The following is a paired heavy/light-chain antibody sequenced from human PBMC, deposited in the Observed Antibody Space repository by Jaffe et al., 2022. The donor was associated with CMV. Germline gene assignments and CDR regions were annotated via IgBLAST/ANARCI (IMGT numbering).Heavy chain of an antibody. CDR1: GFTFSSYA. CDR2: ISGSGGST. Sequence: EVQLVESGGGLVQPGGSLRLSCAASGFTFSSYAMSWVRQAPGKGLEWVSAISGSGGSTYYADSVKGRFTISRDNSKNTLYLQMNSLRAEDTAVYYCAKVSPDFWSGYYDRYYYYYMDVWGKGTTVTVSS. CDR3: AKVSPDFWSGYYDRYYYYYMDV. D-gene: IGHD3-3*01. V-gene: IGHV3-23*04. J-gene: IGHJ6*03.
Light chain of an antibody. Sequence: DIQMTQSPSSLSASVGDRVTITCRASQGISNYLAWYQQKPGKVPKLLIYAASTLQSGVPSRFSGSGSGTDFTLTISSLQPEDVATYYCQKYNSALTWTFGQGTKVEIK. CDR1: QGISNY. V-gene: IGKV1-27*01. CDR2: AAS. J-gene: IGKJ1*01. CDR3: QKYNSALTWT.